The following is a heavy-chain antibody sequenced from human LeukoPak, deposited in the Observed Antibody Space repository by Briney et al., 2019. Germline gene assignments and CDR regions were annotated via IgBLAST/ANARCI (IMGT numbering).Heavy chain of an antibody. CDR2: MNPNSGNT. D-gene: IGHD6-6*01. J-gene: IGHJ6*03. CDR3: ARNAARPVLAYYYYCMDV. Sequence: ASVKVSCKASGYTFTSYDINWVRQATGQGLEWMGWMNPNSGNTGYAQKFQGRVTITRNTSISTAYMELSSLRSEDTAVYYCARNAARPVLAYYYYCMDVWGKGTTVTVSS. V-gene: IGHV1-8*03. CDR1: GYTFTSYD.